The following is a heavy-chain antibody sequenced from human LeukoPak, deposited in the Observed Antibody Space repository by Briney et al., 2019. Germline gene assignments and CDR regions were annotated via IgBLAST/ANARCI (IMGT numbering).Heavy chain of an antibody. D-gene: IGHD4-23*01. CDR3: VREGARWFFDY. Sequence: GGSLRLSCAASGFTLFSYEMNWVRQAPGKGLEWVSYIDSSGRTIKYADSVRGRFTISRDNAKNSVNLQMNSLRAEDTAVYYCVREGARWFFDYWGQGTLVTVSS. CDR1: GFTLFSYE. J-gene: IGHJ4*02. CDR2: IDSSGRTI. V-gene: IGHV3-48*03.